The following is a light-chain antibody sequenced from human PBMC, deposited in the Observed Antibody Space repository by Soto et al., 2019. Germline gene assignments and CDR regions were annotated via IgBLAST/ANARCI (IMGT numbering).Light chain of an antibody. CDR2: KAS. CDR3: QQYESYPVT. V-gene: IGKV1-5*03. Sequence: DSQMTQYPSTLSASVGDRVTITCRASQSISSWLAWYQQKPGKAPKLLISKASTLQSGVPPRFSGSGSGTEFTLIISGLQPDDFATYYCQQYESYPVTFGGGTKVDIK. CDR1: QSISSW. J-gene: IGKJ4*01.